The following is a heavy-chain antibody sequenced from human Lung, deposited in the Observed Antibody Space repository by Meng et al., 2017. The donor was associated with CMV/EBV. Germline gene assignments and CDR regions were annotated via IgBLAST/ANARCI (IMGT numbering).Heavy chain of an antibody. D-gene: IGHD3-3*01. CDR3: ARGDFWSGYYPTGGMDV. CDR2: ISSSGSTI. Sequence: FNLSDYYMSWIRQAPGKGLEWVSYISSSGSTIYYADSVKGRFTISRDNAKNSLYLQMNSLRAEDTAVYYCARGDFWSGYYPTGGMDVWGQGTTVTVSS. J-gene: IGHJ6*02. CDR1: FNLSDYY. V-gene: IGHV3-11*01.